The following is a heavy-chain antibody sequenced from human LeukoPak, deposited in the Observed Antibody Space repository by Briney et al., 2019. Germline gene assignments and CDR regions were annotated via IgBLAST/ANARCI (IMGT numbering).Heavy chain of an antibody. D-gene: IGHD5-12*01. V-gene: IGHV4-61*02. Sequence: SQTLSLTCTVSGGSISSGSYYWSWIRQPAGKGLEWIGRIYTSGSTNYNPSLKSRVTISVDTSKNQFSLKLSSVTAADTAVYYCARLVKARWLRSHYFDYWGQGTLVTVSS. CDR1: GGSISSGSYY. J-gene: IGHJ4*02. CDR3: ARLVKARWLRSHYFDY. CDR2: IYTSGST.